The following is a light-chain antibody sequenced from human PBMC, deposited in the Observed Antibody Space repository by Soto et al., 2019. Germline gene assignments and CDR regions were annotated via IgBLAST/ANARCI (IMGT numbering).Light chain of an antibody. CDR3: QSYASSLSGYV. CDR2: GNT. Sequence: QSVLTQPPSVSGAPGQRVTISCTGSSSDIGAGYDVHWYQQLPGTAPRLLIYGNTNRPSGVPDRFSGSKSGTSASLAITGLQAEDEADYSCQSYASSLSGYVFGGGTKLTVL. J-gene: IGLJ3*02. V-gene: IGLV1-40*01. CDR1: SSDIGAGYD.